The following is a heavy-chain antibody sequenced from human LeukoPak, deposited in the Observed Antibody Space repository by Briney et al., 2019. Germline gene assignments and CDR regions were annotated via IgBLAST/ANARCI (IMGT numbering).Heavy chain of an antibody. CDR1: GYTFTSYD. CDR2: MNPNSGNT. CDR3: ARGLRIAVATPRSYYFDY. V-gene: IGHV1-8*01. Sequence: ASVKVSCKASGYTFTSYDINWVRQATGQGLEWMGWMNPNSGNTGYAQKFQGRVTMTRSTSISTAYMELSSLRSEDTAVYYCARGLRIAVATPRSYYFDYWGQGTLVTVSS. D-gene: IGHD6-19*01. J-gene: IGHJ4*02.